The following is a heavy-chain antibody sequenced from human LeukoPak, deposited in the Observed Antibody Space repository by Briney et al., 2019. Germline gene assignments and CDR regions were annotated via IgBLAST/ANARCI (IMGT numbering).Heavy chain of an antibody. CDR2: MNPSSGNT. Sequence: ASVKVSCKASGYTFTSYDINWVRQATGQGPEWMGWMNPSSGNTGYAQKFQGRVTMTRNTSISTAYMELSSLRSEDTAVYYCARGASVLSNAFDIWGQGTMVTVSS. CDR3: ARGASVLSNAFDI. CDR1: GYTFTSYD. V-gene: IGHV1-8*01. D-gene: IGHD3-10*01. J-gene: IGHJ3*02.